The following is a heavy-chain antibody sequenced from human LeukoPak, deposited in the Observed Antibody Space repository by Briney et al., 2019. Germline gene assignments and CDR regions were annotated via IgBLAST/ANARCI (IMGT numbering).Heavy chain of an antibody. J-gene: IGHJ4*02. D-gene: IGHD3-3*01. V-gene: IGHV3-11*04. CDR2: ISSSGSTI. Sequence: GGSLRLSCAASGFTFSDYYMSWIRQAPGKGLEWVSYISSSGSTIYYADSVKGRFTISRDNAKNSLYLQMNSLRAEDTAVYYCARVYITIFGVVILQYYFDYWGQGTLVTVSS. CDR1: GFTFSDYY. CDR3: ARVYITIFGVVILQYYFDY.